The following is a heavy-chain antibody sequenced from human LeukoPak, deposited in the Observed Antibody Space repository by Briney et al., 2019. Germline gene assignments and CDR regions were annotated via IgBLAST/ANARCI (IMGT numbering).Heavy chain of an antibody. Sequence: PSETLSLTCTVSGGSISNHYWSWIRQSPGKGLEWTAEINHRGDTNYNPSVKSRVTISVDTSKNQFSLKVTSLTAADTAVYYCARGPTISETGYFDYWGQGTLVTVSS. CDR1: GGSISNHY. V-gene: IGHV4-34*01. J-gene: IGHJ4*03. CDR2: INHRGDT. D-gene: IGHD1-1*01. CDR3: ARGPTISETGYFDY.